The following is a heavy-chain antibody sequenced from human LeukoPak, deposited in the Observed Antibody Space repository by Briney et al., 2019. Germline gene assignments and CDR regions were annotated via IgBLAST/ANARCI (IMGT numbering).Heavy chain of an antibody. Sequence: PSETLSLTCTVSGGSISSYYWSWIRQPPGKGLEWIGYIYYSGSTNYNPSLKSRVTISVDTSKNQFSLKLSSVTAADTAVYYCARDGAAGSFYHLGQGTLVPVSP. D-gene: IGHD6-13*01. V-gene: IGHV4-59*01. CDR2: IYYSGST. CDR3: ARDGAAGSFYH. CDR1: GGSISSYY. J-gene: IGHJ4*02.